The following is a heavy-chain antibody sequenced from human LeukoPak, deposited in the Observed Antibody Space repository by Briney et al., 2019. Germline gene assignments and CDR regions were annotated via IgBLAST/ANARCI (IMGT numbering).Heavy chain of an antibody. J-gene: IGHJ4*02. Sequence: GGSLRLSCAASGFTFSSHSMSWVRQAPGKGLEWVSYISTSSSSIYYADSVKGRFTISRDNAKNSLYLQMNSLRDEDTAVYFCARSRGVSDYWGQGTLVTVSS. V-gene: IGHV3-48*02. CDR2: ISTSSSSI. D-gene: IGHD5/OR15-5a*01. CDR3: ARSRGVSDY. CDR1: GFTFSSHS.